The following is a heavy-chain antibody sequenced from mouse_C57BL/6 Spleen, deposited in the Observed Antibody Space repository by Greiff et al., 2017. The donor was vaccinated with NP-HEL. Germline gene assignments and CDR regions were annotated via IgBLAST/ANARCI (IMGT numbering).Heavy chain of an antibody. CDR3: ARDDYDVAWFAY. J-gene: IGHJ3*01. V-gene: IGHV1-80*01. D-gene: IGHD2-4*01. CDR1: GYAFSSYW. CDR2: IYPGDGDT. Sequence: VQLVESGAELVKPGASVKISCKASGYAFSSYWMNWVKQRPGKGLEWIGQIYPGDGDTNYNGKFKGKATLTADKSSSTAYMQLSSLTSEDSAVYFCARDDYDVAWFAYWGQGTLVTVSA.